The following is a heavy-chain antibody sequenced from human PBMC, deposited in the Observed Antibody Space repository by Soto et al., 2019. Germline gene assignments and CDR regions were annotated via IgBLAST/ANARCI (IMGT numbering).Heavy chain of an antibody. CDR2: ISGSGGST. CDR3: AKLGGSGYYSDY. Sequence: GGSLRLSCAASGFTFSSYAMSWVRQAPGKGLEWVSAISGSGGSTYYADSVKGRFTISRDNSKNTLYLQMNSLRAEGTAVYYCAKLGGSGYYSDYWGQGTLVTVS. D-gene: IGHD3-22*01. CDR1: GFTFSSYA. V-gene: IGHV3-23*01. J-gene: IGHJ4*02.